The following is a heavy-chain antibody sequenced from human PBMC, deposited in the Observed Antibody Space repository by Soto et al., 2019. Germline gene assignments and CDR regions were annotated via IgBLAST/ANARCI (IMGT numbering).Heavy chain of an antibody. V-gene: IGHV3-7*01. CDR1: GLAFSSFW. CDR2: IKGDGREQ. D-gene: IGHD3-22*01. Sequence: EVQLVESGEDLVQPGGSLGLSCVASGLAFSSFWMTWVRRAPGRGLEWVAKIKGDGREQNYVDSVRGRFTISRDNAKNSVYLQMNSLRVDDTAVYYCTRNQVKADYWGQGTLVTVSS. CDR3: TRNQVKADY. J-gene: IGHJ4*02.